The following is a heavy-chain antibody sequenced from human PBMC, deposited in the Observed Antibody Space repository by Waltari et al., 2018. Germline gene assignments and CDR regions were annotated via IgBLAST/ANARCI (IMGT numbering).Heavy chain of an antibody. Sequence: QVQLQESGPGLVKPSQTLSLTCTVPGGSISSGSYYWSWTRQPAGKGLEWIGRIYTSGSTNYNPSLKSRVTISVDTSKNQFSLKLSSVTAADTAVYYCASEGTSMVYAIPGTLDYWGQGTLVTVSS. CDR3: ASEGTSMVYAIPGTLDY. J-gene: IGHJ4*02. CDR2: IYTSGST. V-gene: IGHV4-61*02. D-gene: IGHD2-8*01. CDR1: GGSISSGSYY.